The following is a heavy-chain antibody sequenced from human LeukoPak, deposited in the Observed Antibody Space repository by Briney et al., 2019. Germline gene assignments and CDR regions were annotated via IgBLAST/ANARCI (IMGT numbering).Heavy chain of an antibody. J-gene: IGHJ4*02. D-gene: IGHD6-13*01. CDR2: IYPGDSDT. V-gene: IGHV5-51*01. CDR3: ARREAAAGRGDFDY. Sequence: GESLKISCQGSGYSFASYWIAWVRQMPGKGPEWMGIIYPGDSDTRYSPSFQGQVTISADKSISTAYLQWSSLKASDTAMYYCARREAAAGRGDFDYWGQGTLVTVSS. CDR1: GYSFASYW.